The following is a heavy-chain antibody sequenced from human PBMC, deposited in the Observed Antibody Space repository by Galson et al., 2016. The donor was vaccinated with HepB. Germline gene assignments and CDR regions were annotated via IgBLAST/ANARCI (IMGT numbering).Heavy chain of an antibody. Sequence: SVKVSCKASGGTFSGYAVTRVRQVPGQGLEWMGGIIPMSETTNYAQKFQGRVTITADEPTSTVYMELNSLRSEDTAVYYCARGGGTYFYYGMDVWGQGTTVTVSS. V-gene: IGHV1-69*13. CDR3: ARGGGTYFYYGMDV. D-gene: IGHD1-26*01. J-gene: IGHJ6*02. CDR1: GGTFSGYA. CDR2: IIPMSETT.